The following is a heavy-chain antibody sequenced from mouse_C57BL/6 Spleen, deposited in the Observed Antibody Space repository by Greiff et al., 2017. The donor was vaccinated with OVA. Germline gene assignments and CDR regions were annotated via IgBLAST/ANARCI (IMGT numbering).Heavy chain of an antibody. J-gene: IGHJ1*03. CDR1: GYSITSGYD. CDR3: ARDYYGDWYFDV. Sequence: EVQGVESGPGMVKPSQSLSLTCTVTGYSITSGYDWHWIRHFPGNKLEWMGYISYSGSTNYNPSLKSRISITHDTSKNHFFLKLNSVTTEDTATYYCARDYYGDWYFDVWGTGTTVTVSS. D-gene: IGHD1-1*01. V-gene: IGHV3-1*01. CDR2: ISYSGST.